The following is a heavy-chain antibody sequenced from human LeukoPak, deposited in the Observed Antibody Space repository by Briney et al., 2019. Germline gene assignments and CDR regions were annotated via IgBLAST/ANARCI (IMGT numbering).Heavy chain of an antibody. J-gene: IGHJ4*02. V-gene: IGHV4-59*01. CDR1: GGSFSGYY. D-gene: IGHD5-12*01. CDR3: ARGRYSGYYFS. CDR2: IYYTGST. Sequence: SETLSLTCAVYGGSFSGYYWSWIRQPPGKGLDYIGYIYYTGSTNYNPSLKSRVSISLDTSKNQFSLKLSSVTAADTAVYYCARGRYSGYYFSWGQGTLVTVSS.